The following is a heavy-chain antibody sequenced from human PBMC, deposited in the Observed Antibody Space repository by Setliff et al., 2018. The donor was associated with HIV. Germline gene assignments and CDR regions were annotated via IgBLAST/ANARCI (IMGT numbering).Heavy chain of an antibody. D-gene: IGHD3-9*01. V-gene: IGHV1-46*01. CDR2: INPSGGST. CDR1: GYTVTSHY. CDR3: ARVPILRYASPVDM. Sequence: GASVKVSCKASGYTVTSHYIHWVRQAPGQGLEWMGEINPSGGSTSYSEKFRGRATMTRDTSRSTVYMELSSPRFDDTAMYYCARVPILRYASPVDMWGQGTLVTVSS. J-gene: IGHJ4*02.